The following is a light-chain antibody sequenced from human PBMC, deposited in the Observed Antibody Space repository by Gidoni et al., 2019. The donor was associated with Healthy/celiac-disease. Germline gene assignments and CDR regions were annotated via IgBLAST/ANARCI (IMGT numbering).Light chain of an antibody. V-gene: IGKV3-15*01. CDR1: QSVSSN. Sequence: EIVMTQSPATLSVSPGERATLSCSASQSVSSNLAWYQQKPGQAPRLLIYGASTRATGSPARFSGSGSGTELTLTISSLQSEEFAVYYCQQYNNWPSFGQGTKVEIK. J-gene: IGKJ1*01. CDR2: GAS. CDR3: QQYNNWPS.